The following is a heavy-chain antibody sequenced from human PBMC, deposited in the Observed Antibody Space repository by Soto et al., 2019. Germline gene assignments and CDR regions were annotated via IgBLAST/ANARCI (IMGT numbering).Heavy chain of an antibody. J-gene: IGHJ4*02. CDR3: ASQRGGSYHFDY. CDR1: GDSVSSNSAA. V-gene: IGHV6-1*01. CDR2: TYYRSKWYN. D-gene: IGHD1-26*01. Sequence: LQTLALSCAISGDSVSSNSAAWNWIRQSPSRGLEWLGRTYYRSKWYNDYAVSVKSRITINPDTSKNQFSLQLNSVTPEDTAVYYCASQRGGSYHFDYWGQGTLVTVSS.